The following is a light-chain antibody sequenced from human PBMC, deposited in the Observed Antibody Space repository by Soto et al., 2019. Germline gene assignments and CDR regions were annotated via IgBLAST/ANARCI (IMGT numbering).Light chain of an antibody. CDR1: SSDVGGYNY. J-gene: IGLJ1*01. CDR3: CSYAGSYTFYV. CDR2: DVS. V-gene: IGLV2-11*01. Sequence: QSALTQPRSVSGSPGQSVTISCTGTSSDVGGYNYVSWYQQHPGKAPKLMIYDVSKRPSGXPDRFSXXKXGXXASXTIXGLQAEDEADYYCCSYAGSYTFYVFGTGTKLTVL.